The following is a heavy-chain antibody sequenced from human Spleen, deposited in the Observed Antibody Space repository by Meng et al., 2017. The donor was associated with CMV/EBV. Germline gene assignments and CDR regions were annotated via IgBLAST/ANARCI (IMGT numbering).Heavy chain of an antibody. D-gene: IGHD5-18*01. CDR2: INHSGST. CDR1: GGSISSYY. CDR3: ARGKEIQLWWVPRPRYYFDY. J-gene: IGHJ4*02. V-gene: IGHV4-59*12. Sequence: QLAGVGPCCVEPSESLSLTCTVSGGSISSYYWSWIRQPPGKGLEWIGEINHSGSTNYNPSLKSRVTILVDTSKNQFSLKLSSVTAADTAVYYCARGKEIQLWWVPRPRYYFDYWGQGTLVTVSS.